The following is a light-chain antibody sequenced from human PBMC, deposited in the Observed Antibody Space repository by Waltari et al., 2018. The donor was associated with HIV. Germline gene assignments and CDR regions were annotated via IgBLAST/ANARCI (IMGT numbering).Light chain of an antibody. V-gene: IGLV1-40*01. J-gene: IGLJ3*02. CDR1: NSTIGAGFD. Sequence: QSVLTQPPSVSGAPGQRVTIPCTGSNSTIGAGFDVKWYQHLPGTAPNPLIHGNTNRPSGVPDRFSGSKSGTSASLTITGLQSEDEADYYCQSYDSSRNSWVFGGGSKLAVL. CDR3: QSYDSSRNSWV. CDR2: GNT.